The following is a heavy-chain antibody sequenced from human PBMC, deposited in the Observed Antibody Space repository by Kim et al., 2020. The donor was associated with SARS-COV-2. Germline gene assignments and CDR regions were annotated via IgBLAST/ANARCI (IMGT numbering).Heavy chain of an antibody. V-gene: IGHV4-34*01. D-gene: IGHD6-13*01. CDR3: ARGTLSRPIDY. CDR2: T. Sequence: TNYTPSLKSRVTISVDTSKHQFSLKLSSVTAADTAVYYCARGTLSRPIDYWGQGTLVTVSS. J-gene: IGHJ4*02.